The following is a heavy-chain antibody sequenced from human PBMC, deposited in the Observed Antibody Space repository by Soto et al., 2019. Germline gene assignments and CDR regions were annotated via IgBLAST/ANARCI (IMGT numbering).Heavy chain of an antibody. J-gene: IGHJ6*03. CDR3: ARGYCSSTSCPAAGYYYYMDV. Sequence: QVQLVQSGAEVKKPGSSVKVSCKASGGTFSSYTISWVRQAPGQGLEWMGRIIPILGIANYAQKFQGRVTITADKSTSTAYMELSSLRSEDTAVYYCARGYCSSTSCPAAGYYYYMDVWGKGTTVTVSS. CDR2: IIPILGIA. D-gene: IGHD2-2*01. CDR1: GGTFSSYT. V-gene: IGHV1-69*02.